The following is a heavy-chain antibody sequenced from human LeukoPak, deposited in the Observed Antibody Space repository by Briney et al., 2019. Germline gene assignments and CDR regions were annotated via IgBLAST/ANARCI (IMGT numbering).Heavy chain of an antibody. CDR2: ISWDGGST. Sequence: GGSLRLSCAASGFTLDDYAMHWVRQAPGKGLEWVSLISWDGGSTYYADSVKGRFTISRDNAKNTLYLQMHSLRAEDTAVYYCARVSSSGWRRFKGNDAFDIWGQGTLVTVSS. D-gene: IGHD6-19*01. V-gene: IGHV3-43D*03. CDR3: ARVSSSGWRRFKGNDAFDI. J-gene: IGHJ3*02. CDR1: GFTLDDYA.